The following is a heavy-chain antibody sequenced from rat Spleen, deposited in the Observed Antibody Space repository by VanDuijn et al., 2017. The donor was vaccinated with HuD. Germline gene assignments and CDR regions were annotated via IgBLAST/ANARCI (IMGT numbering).Heavy chain of an antibody. V-gene: IGHV3-3*01. CDR3: ARGGYGYTYGNWFAY. D-gene: IGHD1-4*01. CDR1: GHSIASSYR. Sequence: EVQLQESGPGLVKPSQSLSLTCSVTGHSIASSYRWNWIRKFPGNRLEWMGYINSAGSTNYKPSLKSRISISRDASKNQFFLQVNSVTTEDTATYYCARGGYGYTYGNWFAYWGQGTLVTVSS. CDR2: INSAGST. J-gene: IGHJ3*01.